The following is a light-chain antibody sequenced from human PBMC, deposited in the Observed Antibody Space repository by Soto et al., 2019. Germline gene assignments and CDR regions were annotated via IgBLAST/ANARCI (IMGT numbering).Light chain of an antibody. J-gene: IGLJ2*01. CDR3: CSYVDSTSVI. CDR1: SSDVGSYNF. CDR2: EVS. Sequence: QSVLTQPASVSGSPGQSITLSCTGTSSDVGSYNFVSWYQQHPGKAPKFIIYEVSKRPSGVSNRFSGSKSGTTASLTISGLQAEDEADYYCCSYVDSTSVIFGGGTKLTVL. V-gene: IGLV2-23*02.